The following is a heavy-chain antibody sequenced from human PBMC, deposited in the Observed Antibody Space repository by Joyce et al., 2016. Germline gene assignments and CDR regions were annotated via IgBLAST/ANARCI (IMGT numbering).Heavy chain of an antibody. CDR2: VGVGRGET. D-gene: IGHD1-14*01. V-gene: IGHV1-58*02. Sequence: QMQLVQSGPEVKEPGTSVKVSCKSSGFTLTGSTIQWARQARGQRLEWIAWVGVGRGETKSAQKFQERVTFTTDTSTSTAYLELTRLTSEDTAVYYCATERYNDGCCFFDIWGQGTMVTVSS. CDR1: GFTLTGST. J-gene: IGHJ3*02. CDR3: ATERYNDGCCFFDI.